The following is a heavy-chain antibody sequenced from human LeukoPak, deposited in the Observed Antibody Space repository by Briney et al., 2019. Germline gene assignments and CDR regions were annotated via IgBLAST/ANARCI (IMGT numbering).Heavy chain of an antibody. CDR2: IYYSGST. Sequence: PSETLSLTCTVSGGSISSYYWSWVRQPPGKGLEWIGDIYYSGSTNYNPSLKSRVTISVDTSKHQFSLKLSSVTAADTAVYYCAKGYSSSWYFDYWGQGTLVTVSS. D-gene: IGHD6-13*01. J-gene: IGHJ4*02. V-gene: IGHV4-59*01. CDR3: AKGYSSSWYFDY. CDR1: GGSISSYY.